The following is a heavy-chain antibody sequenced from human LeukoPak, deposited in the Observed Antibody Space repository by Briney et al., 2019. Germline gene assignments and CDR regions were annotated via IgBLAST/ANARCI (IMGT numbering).Heavy chain of an antibody. V-gene: IGHV1-69*04. Sequence: SVTVSCKASVGTFSSYTISWVRPAPGQGLDWMGRIIPILVIANYAQKFQGRATITPDKSTSAPYMELSSLRSEDTDVYYCERDSRGYNWNPRIAAEGDAFDIWGQGTMVTVSS. J-gene: IGHJ3*02. D-gene: IGHD1-20*01. CDR1: VGTFSSYT. CDR2: IIPILVIA. CDR3: ERDSRGYNWNPRIAAEGDAFDI.